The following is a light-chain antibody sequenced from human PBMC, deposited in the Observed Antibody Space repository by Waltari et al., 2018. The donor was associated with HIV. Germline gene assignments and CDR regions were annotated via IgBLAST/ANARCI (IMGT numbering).Light chain of an antibody. CDR3: SSFANRDGFYVL. CDR1: NSDIGTYDY. Sequence: QSALTQPPSASGSPGQSVTLSCTGTNSDIGTYDYVSWYQQHPGKAPKLVISEVTKRPSGVSVRFSGSKSGNTAFLTVSGLQAEDVADYYCSSFANRDGFYVLFGGGTRLTVL. J-gene: IGLJ2*01. CDR2: EVT. V-gene: IGLV2-8*01.